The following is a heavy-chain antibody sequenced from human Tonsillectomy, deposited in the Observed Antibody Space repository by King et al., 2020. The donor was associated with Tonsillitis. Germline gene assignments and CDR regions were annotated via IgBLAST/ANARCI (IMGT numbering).Heavy chain of an antibody. CDR3: ARERGYSYGYGMDV. D-gene: IGHD5-18*01. J-gene: IGHJ6*02. V-gene: IGHV3-33*01. Sequence: VQLVQSGGGVVQPGRSLRLSCAASGITFSSSGMHWVRQAPGKGLEWVAVIWYDGSNKYYADSVKGRFTISRDNSKNTLYLQMNSLRAEDTAVYYCARERGYSYGYGMDVWGQGTTVTVSS. CDR2: IWYDGSNK. CDR1: GITFSSSG.